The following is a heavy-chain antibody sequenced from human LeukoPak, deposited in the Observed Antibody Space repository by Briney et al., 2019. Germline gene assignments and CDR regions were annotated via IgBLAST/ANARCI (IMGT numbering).Heavy chain of an antibody. CDR1: GYTFTSYG. CDR2: ISAYNGNT. V-gene: IGHV1-18*01. Sequence: ASVKVSCKASGYTFTSYGISWVRQAPGQGLEWMGWISAYNGNTNYAQKLRGRVTMTTDTSTSTAYMELRSLRSDDTAVYYCARVGDYGGNSDLDFDYWGQGTLVTVSS. CDR3: ARVGDYGGNSDLDFDY. J-gene: IGHJ4*02. D-gene: IGHD4-23*01.